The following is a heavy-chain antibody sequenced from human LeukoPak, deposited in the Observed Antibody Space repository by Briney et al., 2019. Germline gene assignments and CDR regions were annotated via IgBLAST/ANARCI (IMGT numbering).Heavy chain of an antibody. Sequence: SVKVSCKASEGTFSSYAISWVRQAPGQGLEWMGGIIPIFGTANYAQKFQGRVTITTDESTSTAYMELSSLRSEDTAVYYCARAGRVPPYYYDSSGYYQFDYWGQGTLVTVSS. J-gene: IGHJ4*02. CDR1: EGTFSSYA. V-gene: IGHV1-69*05. CDR3: ARAGRVPPYYYDSSGYYQFDY. CDR2: IIPIFGTA. D-gene: IGHD3-22*01.